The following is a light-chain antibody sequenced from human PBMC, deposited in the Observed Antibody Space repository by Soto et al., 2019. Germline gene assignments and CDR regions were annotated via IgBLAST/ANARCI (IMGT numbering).Light chain of an antibody. CDR1: QSISFW. V-gene: IGKV1-5*01. Sequence: DIQMTQSPSTLSASVGDRVTITCRSSQSISFWLAWYQQKPGQAPKLLIYDASTLYSGVPSRFSGSRSGTEFTLHISSLQPDDFGSYYCQQYNSFAPYIFGQGTKLE. J-gene: IGKJ2*01. CDR3: QQYNSFAPYI. CDR2: DAS.